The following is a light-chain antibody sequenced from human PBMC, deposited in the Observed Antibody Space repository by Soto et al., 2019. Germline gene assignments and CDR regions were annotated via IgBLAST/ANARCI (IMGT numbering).Light chain of an antibody. V-gene: IGKV3-15*01. J-gene: IGKJ1*01. CDR2: GAS. CDR1: QSVNSN. Sequence: EIVMTQSPATLSVSPGERATLSCRASQSVNSNLAWYQQKPGQAPRLLIYGASTRATGIPARFSGSGSGTEFTLTISNLQSEDFAVYSCQQYNNWLWTFGQGTKVAIK. CDR3: QQYNNWLWT.